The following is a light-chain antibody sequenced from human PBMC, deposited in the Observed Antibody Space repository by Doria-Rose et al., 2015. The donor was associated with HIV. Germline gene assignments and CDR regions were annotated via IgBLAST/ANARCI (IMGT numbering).Light chain of an antibody. V-gene: IGKV1-8*01. CDR1: QGISTY. Sequence: APTGDRVTITCRASQGISTYLAWYQQKPGKAPKLLIYAASTLQSGVPSRFSGSGSGTDFTLTISFLQSEDFATYYCQQYYSYPQAFGPGTKVDIK. CDR3: QQYYSYPQA. J-gene: IGKJ3*01. CDR2: AAS.